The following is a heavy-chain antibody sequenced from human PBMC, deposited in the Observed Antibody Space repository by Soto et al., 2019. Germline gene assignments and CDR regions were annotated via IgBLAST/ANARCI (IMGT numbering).Heavy chain of an antibody. D-gene: IGHD3-22*01. V-gene: IGHV3-23*01. J-gene: IGHJ4*02. Sequence: GGSVRLSCAASGFTFSGYAMSWVRQAPGKGLEWVSAISGSGGSTYYADSVKGRFTISRDNSKNTLYLQMNSLRAEDTAVYYCAKDYDSSGYYYDYFDYWGQGTLVTVSS. CDR3: AKDYDSSGYYYDYFDY. CDR1: GFTFSGYA. CDR2: ISGSGGST.